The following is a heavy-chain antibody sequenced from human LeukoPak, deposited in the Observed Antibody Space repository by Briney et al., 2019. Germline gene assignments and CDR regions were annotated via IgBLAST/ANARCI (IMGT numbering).Heavy chain of an antibody. Sequence: APVKVSCKASGYTFTGYYMHWVRQAPGQGLEWMGWIDPNSGDTNYAQKFQGRVTMTRDTSISTAYMELSRLRSDDTAVYYCARGDIGSVDYWGQGTLVTVSS. J-gene: IGHJ4*02. D-gene: IGHD3-16*01. CDR1: GYTFTGYY. CDR2: IDPNSGDT. CDR3: ARGDIGSVDY. V-gene: IGHV1-2*02.